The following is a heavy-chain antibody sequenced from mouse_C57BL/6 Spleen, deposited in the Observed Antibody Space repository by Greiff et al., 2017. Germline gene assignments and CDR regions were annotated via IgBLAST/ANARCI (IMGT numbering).Heavy chain of an antibody. CDR3: AMPGSSPFLAD. J-gene: IGHJ3*01. V-gene: IGHV1-74*01. CDR1: GYTFTSYW. Sequence: QVQLQQPGAELVKPGASVKVSCKASGYTFTSYWMHWVKQRPGQGLEWIGRIHPSDSDTNYKQKFKGKATLTVDKSSGTAYMQLSSLTSEDSAVYNCAMPGSSPFLADWGQGTLVTVSA. CDR2: IHPSDSDT. D-gene: IGHD1-1*01.